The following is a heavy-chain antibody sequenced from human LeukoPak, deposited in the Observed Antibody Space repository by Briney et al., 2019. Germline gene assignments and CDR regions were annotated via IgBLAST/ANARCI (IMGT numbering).Heavy chain of an antibody. CDR3: ARGGYDILTGTSFFDP. D-gene: IGHD3-9*01. CDR1: GFTFSYYY. CDR2: NSSSGTYA. Sequence: PGVSLRLSCVASGFTFSYYYMSWLPQAPGKGLQYWSYNSSSGTYATYANSLQGRFTNSRDNAKNSLYMQMNSLRADDTAVYYCARGGYDILTGTSFFDPWGPGTLVTVSS. J-gene: IGHJ5*02. V-gene: IGHV3-11*05.